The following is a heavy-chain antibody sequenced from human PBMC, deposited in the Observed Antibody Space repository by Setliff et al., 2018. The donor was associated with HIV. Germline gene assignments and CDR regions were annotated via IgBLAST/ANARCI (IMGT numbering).Heavy chain of an antibody. J-gene: IGHJ4*02. CDR3: ARERSVGELSLALDW. Sequence: GSLRLSCAASGFTFSDYYMGWIRQAPGKGLAWVSYISGRGDYTIYTDSVKGRFTISRDNAKKLLYLQMNNLRAEDTAVYYCARERSVGELSLALDWWGQGALVTVSS. CDR1: GFTFSDYY. V-gene: IGHV3-11*05. CDR2: ISGRGDYT. D-gene: IGHD3-16*02.